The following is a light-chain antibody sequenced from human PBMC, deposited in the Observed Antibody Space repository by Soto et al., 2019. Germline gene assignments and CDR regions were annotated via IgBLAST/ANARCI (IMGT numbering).Light chain of an antibody. J-gene: IGKJ1*01. V-gene: IGKV3-20*01. CDR3: QQYDSSRWT. Sequence: EFVLTQSPGTLSLSPVERATLSCRASQSDNSRFLAWYQQKPGQAPRLLIYGASSRATGVPDRFSGAGSGTDFTLTISRLEPEDFAVYYCQQYDSSRWTFGLGTKVDIK. CDR1: QSDNSRF. CDR2: GAS.